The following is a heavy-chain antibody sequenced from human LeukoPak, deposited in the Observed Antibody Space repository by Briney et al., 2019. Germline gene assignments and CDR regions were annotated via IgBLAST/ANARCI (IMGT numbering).Heavy chain of an antibody. Sequence: SETLSLTCTVSGYSISSGYYWGWIRQPPGKGLEWIGSINHSGSTYYNPSLKSRVTISVDTSKNQFSLKLSSVTAADTAVYYCARDSKRYYDFWSGSKRTSGEFDYWGQGTLVTVSS. V-gene: IGHV4-38-2*02. CDR1: GYSISSGYY. CDR3: ARDSKRYYDFWSGSKRTSGEFDY. CDR2: INHSGST. J-gene: IGHJ4*02. D-gene: IGHD3-3*01.